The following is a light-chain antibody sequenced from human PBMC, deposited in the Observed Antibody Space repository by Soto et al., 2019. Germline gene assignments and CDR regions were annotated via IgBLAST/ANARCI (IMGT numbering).Light chain of an antibody. CDR2: GAS. CDR1: QSVSSSY. CDR3: PPDGSSPMYT. Sequence: EIVLTQSPGTLSLSPGERATLSCRASQSVSSSYLAWYQQKPGQAPRLLIYGASSRATGIPDRFSGSGSGTEFTLTISRLEPEDFEVYYRPPDGSSPMYTFGQGTKLEIK. J-gene: IGKJ2*01. V-gene: IGKV3-20*01.